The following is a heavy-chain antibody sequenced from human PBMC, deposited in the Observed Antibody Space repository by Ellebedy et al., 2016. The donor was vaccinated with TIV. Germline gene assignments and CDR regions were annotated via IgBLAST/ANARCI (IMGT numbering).Heavy chain of an antibody. J-gene: IGHJ2*01. CDR3: TKALGDTRYFDL. CDR2: INHSGST. CDR1: GGSFYDYY. D-gene: IGHD3-16*01. V-gene: IGHV4-34*01. Sequence: MPSATLSLTCAVYGGSFYDYYWTWIRQPPGKGLEWIGEINHSGSTNYNPSLKSRVTIAVDTSKSWFSLKLSSVTAADTAVYYCTKALGDTRYFDLWGRGTLVTVSS.